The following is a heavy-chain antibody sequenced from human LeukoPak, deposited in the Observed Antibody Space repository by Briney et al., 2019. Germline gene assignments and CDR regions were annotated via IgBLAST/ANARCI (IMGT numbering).Heavy chain of an antibody. CDR3: ARDTVRLRRGYSYDYYSPHGWFDP. D-gene: IGHD5-18*01. V-gene: IGHV7-4-1*02. CDR2: INTNTGNP. Sequence: PWASVKVSCKASGYTFTSYAMNWVRQAPGQGLEWMGWINTNTGNPTYAQGFTGRFVFSLDTSVSTAYLQISSLKAEDTAVYYCARDTVRLRRGYSYDYYSPHGWFDPWGQGTLVTVSS. J-gene: IGHJ5*02. CDR1: GYTFTSYA.